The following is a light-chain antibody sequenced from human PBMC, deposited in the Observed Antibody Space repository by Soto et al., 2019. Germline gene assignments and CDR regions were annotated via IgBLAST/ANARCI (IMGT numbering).Light chain of an antibody. V-gene: IGKV3-20*01. Sequence: EIVLTQSPGTLSLSPGERATLSCRASQSVSSSYLAWYQQQPGQAPRLLIYGASSRATGIPDRFSGSGSGTDFPLTISRLEPEYFAVYYCQQYGSSPFTFGPGTKVDIK. J-gene: IGKJ3*01. CDR1: QSVSSSY. CDR3: QQYGSSPFT. CDR2: GAS.